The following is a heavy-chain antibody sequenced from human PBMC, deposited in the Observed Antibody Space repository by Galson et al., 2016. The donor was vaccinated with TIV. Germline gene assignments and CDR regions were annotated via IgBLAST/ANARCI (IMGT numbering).Heavy chain of an antibody. J-gene: IGHJ3*02. CDR1: DDSISSTDYY. V-gene: IGHV4-30-4*08. CDR3: VRFVDSAMFRDI. CDR2: IYYSGNT. D-gene: IGHD5-18*01. Sequence: TLSLTCTVSDDSISSTDYYWTWIRQPPGKGLEWIGYIYYSGNTNYKSSLRSRVTISVDLSKNQFSLKLNSVTAADTAVYYCVRFVDSAMFRDIWGQGTMVTVSS.